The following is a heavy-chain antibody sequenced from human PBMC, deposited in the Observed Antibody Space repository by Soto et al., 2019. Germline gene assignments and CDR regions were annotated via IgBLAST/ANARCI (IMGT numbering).Heavy chain of an antibody. D-gene: IGHD2-15*01. J-gene: IGHJ4*02. CDR3: ARDGYCSGGSCYSVPVFDY. CDR1: GFTFSSYW. CDR2: IKQDGSEK. V-gene: IGHV3-7*01. Sequence: PGVSLRLSFPPSGFTFSSYWMSWVRQAPGKGLEWVANIKQDGSEKYYVDSVKGRFTISRDNAKNSLYLQMNSLRAEDTAVYYCARDGYCSGGSCYSVPVFDYWGQGT.